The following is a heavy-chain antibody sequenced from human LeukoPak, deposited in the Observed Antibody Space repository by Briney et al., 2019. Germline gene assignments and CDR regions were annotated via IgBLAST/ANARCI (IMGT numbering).Heavy chain of an antibody. J-gene: IGHJ4*02. Sequence: PGGSLRLSCAASGFTFSSYDMHWGRQATGKGLEWVSVIGTSGDTYYAGSVKGRFTISRENAKNSLYLQMNSLPAGDTAVYFCSRVGSSGWPNYFDSWGQGTLVTVSS. CDR3: SRVGSSGWPNYFDS. D-gene: IGHD6-19*01. CDR1: GFTFSSYD. V-gene: IGHV3-13*04. CDR2: IGTSGDT.